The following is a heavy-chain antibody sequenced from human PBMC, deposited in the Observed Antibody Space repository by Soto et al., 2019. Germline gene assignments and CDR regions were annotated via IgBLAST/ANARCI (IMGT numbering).Heavy chain of an antibody. CDR3: ASRKERSGYYYGMDV. D-gene: IGHD3-10*01. Sequence: ASVKVSCKASGYTFTTYDINWVRQAPGQGLEWMGWMNPYTGKAGYAQKFQGRVTMTRDNSISTAYMELSSLRSEDTAVYYCASRKERSGYYYGMDVCGQGPTVTDYS. J-gene: IGHJ6*02. CDR2: MNPYTGKA. CDR1: GYTFTTYD. V-gene: IGHV1-8*01.